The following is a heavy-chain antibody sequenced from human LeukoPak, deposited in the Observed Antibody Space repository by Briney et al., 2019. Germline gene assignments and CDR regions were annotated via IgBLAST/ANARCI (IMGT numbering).Heavy chain of an antibody. J-gene: IGHJ4*02. D-gene: IGHD6-13*01. CDR1: GYKFTNYG. Sequence: ASVKVSCKASGYKFTNYGISWVRQAPGQGLEWMGGIIPIFGTANYAQKFQGRVTITADESTSTAYMELSSLRSEDTAVYYCATDAPYIAAAGLDYWGQGTLVTVSS. V-gene: IGHV1-69*13. CDR2: IIPIFGTA. CDR3: ATDAPYIAAAGLDY.